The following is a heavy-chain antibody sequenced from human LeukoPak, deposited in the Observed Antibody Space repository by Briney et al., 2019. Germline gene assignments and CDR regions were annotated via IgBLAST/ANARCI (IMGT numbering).Heavy chain of an antibody. CDR2: INHSGST. D-gene: IGHD3-3*01. CDR3: ARGNYDFWSVLRSNWFDP. Sequence: SETLSLTCAVYGRSFSGYYWRWIRQPRGKGLEWIGEINHSGSTNYNPSLKSRVTISVDTSKNQFSLKLSSVTAADTAVYYCARGNYDFWSVLRSNWFDPWGQGTLVTVSS. J-gene: IGHJ5*02. V-gene: IGHV4-34*01. CDR1: GRSFSGYY.